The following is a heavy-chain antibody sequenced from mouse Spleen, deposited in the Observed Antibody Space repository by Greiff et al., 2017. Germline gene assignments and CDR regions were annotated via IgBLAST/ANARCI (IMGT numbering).Heavy chain of an antibody. V-gene: IGHV5-16*01. J-gene: IGHJ1*01. CDR1: GFTFSDYY. CDR3: ARILRYFYWYFDV. D-gene: IGHD1-1*01. Sequence: DVKLVESEGGLVQPGSSMKLSCTASGFTFSDYYMAWVRQVPEKGLEWVANINYDGSSTYYLDSLKSRFIISRDNAKNILYLQMSSLKSEDTATYYCARILRYFYWYFDVWGAGTTVTVSS. CDR2: INYDGSST.